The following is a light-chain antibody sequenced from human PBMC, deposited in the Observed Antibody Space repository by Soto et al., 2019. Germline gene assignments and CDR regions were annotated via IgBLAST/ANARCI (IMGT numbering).Light chain of an antibody. CDR2: GAS. CDR3: QNRYSWPPT. J-gene: IGKJ1*01. Sequence: EIVMTQSPATLSVSPGERATLSCRASQSVSSNLAWYQQKPGQAPRLLIYGASNRAAGLPDRFSGSGSETDFTLTIRSLEPEDFAVYYCQNRYSWPPTFGQGTQVDI. V-gene: IGKV3D-15*01. CDR1: QSVSSN.